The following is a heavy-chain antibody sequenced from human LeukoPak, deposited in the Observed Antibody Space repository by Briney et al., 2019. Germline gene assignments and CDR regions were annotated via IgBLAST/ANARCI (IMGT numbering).Heavy chain of an antibody. CDR3: ARVGGYSYGNYYFNY. CDR2: IYTSGST. CDR1: GGSISSYY. Sequence: PSETLSLTCTVSGGSISSYYWSWIRQPAGKGLEWIGRIYTSGSTYYNPSLRSRVTISIDTSKNQFSLRLNSVTATDTAVYYCARVGGYSYGNYYFNYWGQGTLVTVSS. D-gene: IGHD5-18*01. J-gene: IGHJ4*02. V-gene: IGHV4-4*07.